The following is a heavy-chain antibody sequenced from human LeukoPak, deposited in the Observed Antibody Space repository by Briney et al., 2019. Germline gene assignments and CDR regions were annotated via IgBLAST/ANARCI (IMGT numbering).Heavy chain of an antibody. CDR1: GYTFTGYY. CDR3: ATSSGWYYYGMDV. CDR2: TNPNSGGT. J-gene: IGHJ6*04. V-gene: IGHV1-2*04. Sequence: ASVKVSCKASGYTFTGYYKHWMRQAPGQGLEWMGWTNPNSGGTNYAQKFQGWVTMTRDTSISTAYMELSRLRSDDTAVCYCATSSGWYYYGMDVWGKGTTVTVSS. D-gene: IGHD6-19*01.